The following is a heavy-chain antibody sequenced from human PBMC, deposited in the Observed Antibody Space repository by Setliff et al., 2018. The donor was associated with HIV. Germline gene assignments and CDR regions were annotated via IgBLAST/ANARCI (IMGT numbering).Heavy chain of an antibody. CDR1: GFTFSSYA. CDR2: ISSDGSNE. CDR3: ARDQLAMVRRNGMDV. J-gene: IGHJ6*02. Sequence: SLKISCAASGFTFSSYAMQWVRQAPGKGLEWVAVISSDGSNEYYADSAKGRFTISRDNSKNTLYVQMNSLRAGDTAVYYCARDQLAMVRRNGMDVWGQGTTVTVSS. D-gene: IGHD3-10*01. V-gene: IGHV3-30*04.